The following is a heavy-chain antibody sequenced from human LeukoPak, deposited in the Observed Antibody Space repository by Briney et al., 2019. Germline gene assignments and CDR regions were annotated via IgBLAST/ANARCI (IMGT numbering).Heavy chain of an antibody. Sequence: GGSRRLSGAAPGFIFSISAMHWVRQAPDKGLEWVAVIADDGNDKYYADSVKGRFIISRDNSKNTLYLQMNSLRTEDTALYYCATVDDLDAFGIWGQGTMVTVS. CDR1: GFIFSISA. V-gene: IGHV3-30*04. CDR3: ATVDDLDAFGI. D-gene: IGHD2-2*03. CDR2: IADDGNDK. J-gene: IGHJ3*02.